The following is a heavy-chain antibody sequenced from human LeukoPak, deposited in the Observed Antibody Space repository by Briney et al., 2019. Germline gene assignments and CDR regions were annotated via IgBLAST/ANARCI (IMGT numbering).Heavy chain of an antibody. CDR2: ITSSQGRA. CDR1: GFTFSSFA. CDR3: SKDPNGEYIGALDS. V-gene: IGHV3-23*01. Sequence: GGSLRLSCAASGFTFSSFAMTWVRQAPGKGLEWVASITSSQGRAYTTDSVKGRFTISRDNSQSTLYLQMNNLRVEDTAVYYCSKDPNGEYIGALDSWGQGTLVTVSS. D-gene: IGHD4-17*01. J-gene: IGHJ5*01.